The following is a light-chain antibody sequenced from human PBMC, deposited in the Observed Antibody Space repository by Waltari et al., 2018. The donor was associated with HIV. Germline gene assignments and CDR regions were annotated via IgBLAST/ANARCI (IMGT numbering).Light chain of an antibody. CDR2: EAS. J-gene: IGKJ4*01. V-gene: IGKV1-13*02. CDR3: QQFHSYPLT. CDR1: RDIGRS. Sequence: AIQLTQSPSSLSASVGERVSVTCRTSRDIGRSLAWFQQIPGKPPNLLIYEASNIESGVPSRFSGSGSGTDFSLNISDLQPEDFATYFCQQFHSYPLTFGGGTKVEIK.